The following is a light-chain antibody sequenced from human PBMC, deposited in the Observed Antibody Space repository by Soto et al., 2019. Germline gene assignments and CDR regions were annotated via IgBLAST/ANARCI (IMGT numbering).Light chain of an antibody. Sequence: QTVLTQPASVSGSPGQSITIFCPGTSSDVGAYDYVSWYQQHPDKAPTLMIYEVSNRPSGVSNRFSGSKSVNTATLTISGLQADDEADYYCSSYTSSSTRVFGTGTKVTV. CDR3: SSYTSSSTRV. J-gene: IGLJ1*01. V-gene: IGLV2-14*03. CDR1: SSDVGAYDY. CDR2: EVS.